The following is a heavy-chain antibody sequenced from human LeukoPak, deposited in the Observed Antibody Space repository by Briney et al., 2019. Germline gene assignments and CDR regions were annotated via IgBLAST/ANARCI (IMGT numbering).Heavy chain of an antibody. Sequence: SQTLSLTCTVSGGSIGSGSYYWSWIRQPAGKGLEWIGRIYTSGSTNYNPSLKSRVTISVDTSKNQFSLKLSSVTAADTAVYYCARGILGYCSSTSCNNWFDPWGQETLVTVSS. J-gene: IGHJ5*02. V-gene: IGHV4-61*02. CDR3: ARGILGYCSSTSCNNWFDP. D-gene: IGHD2-2*01. CDR2: IYTSGST. CDR1: GGSIGSGSYY.